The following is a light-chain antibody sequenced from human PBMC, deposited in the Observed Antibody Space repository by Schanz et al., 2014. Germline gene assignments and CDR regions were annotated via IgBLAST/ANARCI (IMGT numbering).Light chain of an antibody. Sequence: EIVLTQSPGSLSVSPGERATLSCRASQSVSNCLAWYQHKPGQAPRLLIHGASSRATGIPDRFSGSGSGTDFTLTISRLEPEDFAVYYCQQHGHSISFGPGTKVDIK. V-gene: IGKV3-20*01. J-gene: IGKJ3*01. CDR2: GAS. CDR1: QSVSNC. CDR3: QQHGHSIS.